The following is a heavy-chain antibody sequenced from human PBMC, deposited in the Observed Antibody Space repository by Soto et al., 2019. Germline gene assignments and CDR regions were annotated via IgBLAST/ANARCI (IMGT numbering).Heavy chain of an antibody. CDR2: IYYSGST. Sequence: QVQLQESGPGLVKPSETLSLTCTVSGGSISSYYWSWIRQPPGKGLEWIGYIYYSGSTNYNPSPKTRAALSVDTAKIQSALNQSSVTAAETAAYYCARGTGYYDLWRGYPLTSLDYWGQATLVTVSS. J-gene: IGHJ4*02. D-gene: IGHD3-3*01. CDR1: GGSISSYY. CDR3: ARGTGYYDLWRGYPLTSLDY. V-gene: IGHV4-59*01.